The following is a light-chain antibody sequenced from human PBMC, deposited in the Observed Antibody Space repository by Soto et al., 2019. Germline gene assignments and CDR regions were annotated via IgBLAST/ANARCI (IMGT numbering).Light chain of an antibody. J-gene: IGLJ2*01. Sequence: QLVLTQSPSASASLGASVKLTCTLSSGHSNYAIAWHQQQPEKGPRILMKLNSDGSHSKGDGITDRFAGSSSGAERYLTISSLQSEDEADYYCQTWGTGVVVFGGGTKLTVL. CDR3: QTWGTGVVV. CDR1: SGHSNYA. V-gene: IGLV4-69*01. CDR2: LNSDGSH.